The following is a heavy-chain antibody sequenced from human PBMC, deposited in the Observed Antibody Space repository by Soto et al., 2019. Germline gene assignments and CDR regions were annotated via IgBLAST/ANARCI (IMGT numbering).Heavy chain of an antibody. V-gene: IGHV4-30-2*05. CDR1: GGSISSGGYS. Sequence: PSETLSLTCAVSGGSISSGGYSWSWIRQPPGKGLEWIGYIYHSGSTYYNPSLRSRITISVDTSKNQFSLILNSVTAADTAVYHCARSGEDDSPSYFWFYFDYWGPGSQVTVSS. CDR2: IYHSGST. D-gene: IGHD3-9*01. CDR3: ARSGEDDSPSYFWFYFDY. J-gene: IGHJ4*02.